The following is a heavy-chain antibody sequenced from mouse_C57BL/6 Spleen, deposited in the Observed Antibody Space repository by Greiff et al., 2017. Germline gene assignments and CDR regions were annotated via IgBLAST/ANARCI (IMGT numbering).Heavy chain of an antibody. CDR1: GYTFTSYW. J-gene: IGHJ2*01. CDR2: IDPSDSET. D-gene: IGHD2-3*01. V-gene: IGHV1-52*01. CDR3: ATLYDGYALFDY. Sequence: QVQLQQPGAELVRPGSSVKLSCKASGYTFTSYWMHWVKQRPIQGLEWIGNIDPSDSETHYNQKFKDKATLTVDKSSSTAYMQLSSLTSEDSAVYYWATLYDGYALFDYWGQGTTLTVSS.